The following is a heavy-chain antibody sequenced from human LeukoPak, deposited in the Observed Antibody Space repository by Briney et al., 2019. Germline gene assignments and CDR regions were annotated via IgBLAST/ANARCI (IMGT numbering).Heavy chain of an antibody. Sequence: PSETLSLTCTVSGGSISSSSYYWGWIRQPPGKGLEWIGTIYYSGNTYYNPSLKSRVTISVDTSKNQFSLKLSSVTAADTAVYYCARDLLSSSWVYFQHWGQGTLVTVSS. D-gene: IGHD6-13*01. CDR3: ARDLLSSSWVYFQH. J-gene: IGHJ1*01. V-gene: IGHV4-39*07. CDR1: GGSISSSSYY. CDR2: IYYSGNT.